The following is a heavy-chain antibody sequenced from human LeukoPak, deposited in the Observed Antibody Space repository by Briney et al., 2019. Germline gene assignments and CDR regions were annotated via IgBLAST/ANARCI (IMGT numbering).Heavy chain of an antibody. CDR3: ARDQGATIRGYFDY. D-gene: IGHD1-26*01. J-gene: IGHJ4*02. V-gene: IGHV3-30*04. CDR2: ISYDGSNK. Sequence: GRSLRLSCAASGFTFSSYAMHWVRQAPGKGLEGGAVISYDGSNKYYADSVKGRLTISRDNSQNTLYLQMNSLRAEDTAVYCCARDQGATIRGYFDYWGQGTLVSVSS. CDR1: GFTFSSYA.